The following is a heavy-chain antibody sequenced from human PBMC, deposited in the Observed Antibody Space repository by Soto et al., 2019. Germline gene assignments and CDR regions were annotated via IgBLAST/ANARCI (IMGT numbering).Heavy chain of an antibody. V-gene: IGHV2-5*02. Sequence: QITLKESGPPLVKPTQTLTLTCTFSGFSLSTSGVGVGWIRQPPGKALEWLALIYWDDDKRYTPSLKSRLTTTKDISKNQVVLTMTNMDPVDTGRYYCTRVMTTVTKEWGQGTLVTVSS. CDR2: IYWDDDK. CDR3: TRVMTTVTKE. CDR1: GFSLSTSGVG. D-gene: IGHD4-17*01. J-gene: IGHJ4*02.